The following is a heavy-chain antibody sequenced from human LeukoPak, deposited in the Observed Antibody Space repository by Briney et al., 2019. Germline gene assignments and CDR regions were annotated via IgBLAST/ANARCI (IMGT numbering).Heavy chain of an antibody. Sequence: PSETLSLTCTVSGDSISSSSYYWGWIRQPPGKGLEWIGTIYYSGSTTYNPSLNSRVTMSADTSKNQFSLKLSSVTAADTAVYYCARGVGGGYGYVFDYWGQGTLVTVSS. CDR2: IYYSGST. V-gene: IGHV4-39*07. D-gene: IGHD5-18*01. CDR3: ARGVGGGYGYVFDY. J-gene: IGHJ4*02. CDR1: GDSISSSSYY.